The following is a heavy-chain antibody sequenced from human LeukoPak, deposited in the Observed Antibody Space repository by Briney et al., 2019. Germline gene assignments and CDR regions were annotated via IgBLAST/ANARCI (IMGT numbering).Heavy chain of an antibody. V-gene: IGHV1-46*01. CDR2: INPSGGST. CDR1: GYTFTSYY. J-gene: IGHJ4*02. Sequence: ASVKVSCKASGYTFTSYYMHWVRQAPGQGLEWMGIINPSGGSTSYAQKFQGRVTMTRDTSTSTVYMELSSLRSEDTAVYYCARGNYDFWSGYYPFDYWGQGTLVTVSS. D-gene: IGHD3-3*01. CDR3: ARGNYDFWSGYYPFDY.